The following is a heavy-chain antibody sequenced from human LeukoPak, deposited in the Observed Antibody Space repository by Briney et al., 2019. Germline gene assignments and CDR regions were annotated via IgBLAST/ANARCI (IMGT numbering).Heavy chain of an antibody. D-gene: IGHD5-12*01. J-gene: IGHJ4*02. CDR1: GFTFSSYG. Sequence: GGSLRLSCAASGFTFSSYGMHWVRQAPGKGLEWVAVIWYDGSNKYYADSVKGRFTISRDNSKNTLYLQMNSLRAEDTAVYYCASLVELRGYSGYDYGWGQGTLVTVSS. V-gene: IGHV3-33*01. CDR3: ASLVELRGYSGYDYG. CDR2: IWYDGSNK.